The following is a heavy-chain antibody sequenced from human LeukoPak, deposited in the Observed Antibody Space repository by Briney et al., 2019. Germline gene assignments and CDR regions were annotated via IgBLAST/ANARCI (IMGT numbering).Heavy chain of an antibody. J-gene: IGHJ6*03. CDR1: GGSISSYY. CDR2: IYYSGST. CDR3: ARHGDLYYYYYMDV. Sequence: VKPSETLSLTCTVSGGSISSYYWSWIRQPPGKGLEWIGYIYYSGSTNYNPSLKSRVTISVDTSKNQFSLKLSSVTAADTAVYYCARHGDLYYYYYMDVWDKGTTVTVSS. V-gene: IGHV4-59*01. D-gene: IGHD3-10*01.